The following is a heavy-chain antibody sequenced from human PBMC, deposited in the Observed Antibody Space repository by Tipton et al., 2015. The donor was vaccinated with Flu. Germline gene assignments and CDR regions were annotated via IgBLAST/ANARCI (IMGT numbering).Heavy chain of an antibody. CDR2: IYFTGKT. D-gene: IGHD6-13*01. CDR3: AGHFTAGLFAS. Sequence: LRLSCAVSGVSISSGGYYWSWIRQHPGKGLEWIGYIYFTGKTYYNSSLQSRVSISVDTSKNQFSLRLSSVTAADTAVYYCAGHFTAGLFASWGQGTPVTVSS. CDR1: GVSISSGGYY. V-gene: IGHV4-31*11. J-gene: IGHJ4*02.